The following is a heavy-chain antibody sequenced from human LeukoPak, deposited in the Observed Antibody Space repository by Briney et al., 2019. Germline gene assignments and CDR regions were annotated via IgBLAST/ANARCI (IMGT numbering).Heavy chain of an antibody. J-gene: IGHJ4*02. V-gene: IGHV3-21*01. CDR2: IISSSSYI. CDR3: ARGLAVAGAIIDY. Sequence: GGSLRLSCAASGFTFSSYSMNWVRQAPGKVLEWVSSIISSSSYIYYADSVKGRFTLSRDNAKNSMYLQINRLRAEDTAVYYCARGLAVAGAIIDYWGQGTLVTVSS. CDR1: GFTFSSYS. D-gene: IGHD6-19*01.